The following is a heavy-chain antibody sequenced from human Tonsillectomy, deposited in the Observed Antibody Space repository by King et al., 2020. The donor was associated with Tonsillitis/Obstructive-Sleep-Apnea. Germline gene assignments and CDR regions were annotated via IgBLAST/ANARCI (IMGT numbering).Heavy chain of an antibody. Sequence: VQLVESGGGVXQPGRSLRLSCAASGFTFSFYGMHWVRQAPGKGLEWLLFISYDGSTKYYADSVKGRFTISRDNSKNTLYLQMSSLRAEDTAVYYCAREILVAEEGSFDYWGQGTLVTVSS. CDR3: AREILVAEEGSFDY. CDR1: GFTFSFYG. J-gene: IGHJ4*02. D-gene: IGHD2-8*02. V-gene: IGHV3-30*15. CDR2: ISYDGSTK.